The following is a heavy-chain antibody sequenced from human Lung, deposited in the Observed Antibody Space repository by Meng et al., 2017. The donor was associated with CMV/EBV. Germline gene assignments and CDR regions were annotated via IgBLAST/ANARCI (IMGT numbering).Heavy chain of an antibody. Sequence: AVYGGSLSGSYWHWIRQPPGMGLEWIGEIDGTGRTKYIPPLNSRVTILLDTSKKQSSLALSSVTAADTAVYYCARLTGTVYVHWFDSWGQGPLVTVSS. CDR1: GGSLSGSY. D-gene: IGHD1-7*01. CDR2: IDGTGRT. V-gene: IGHV4-34*01. CDR3: ARLTGTVYVHWFDS. J-gene: IGHJ5*01.